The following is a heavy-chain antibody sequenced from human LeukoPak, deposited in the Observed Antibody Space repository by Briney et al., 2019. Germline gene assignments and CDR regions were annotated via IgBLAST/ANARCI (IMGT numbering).Heavy chain of an antibody. Sequence: GGSLRLSCAASGFIFSNYALMWLRRSPGKGLEWVSAIRGSGGGTFYADSVKGRLTISRDNSKNTLYLQMNGLRAEDTAVYYCARDPNGDYIGAFDMWGRGTLVTVSS. D-gene: IGHD4-17*01. J-gene: IGHJ3*02. V-gene: IGHV3-23*01. CDR2: IRGSGGGT. CDR1: GFIFSNYA. CDR3: ARDPNGDYIGAFDM.